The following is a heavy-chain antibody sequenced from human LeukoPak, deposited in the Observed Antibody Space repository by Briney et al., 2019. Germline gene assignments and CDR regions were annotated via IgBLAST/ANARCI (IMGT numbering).Heavy chain of an antibody. CDR2: LYYTGST. J-gene: IGHJ6*03. D-gene: IGHD3-3*01. CDR1: GGSIITSSYY. V-gene: IGHV4-39*07. CDR3: ARDSHYDFWSGYYKDYYYYMDV. Sequence: SETLSLTCTVSGGSIITSSYYWGWIRQPPGKGLEWIGSLYYTGSTYYNPSLKSRVTISVDTSKNQFSLKLSSVTAADTAVYYCARDSHYDFWSGYYKDYYYYMDVWGKGTTVTVSS.